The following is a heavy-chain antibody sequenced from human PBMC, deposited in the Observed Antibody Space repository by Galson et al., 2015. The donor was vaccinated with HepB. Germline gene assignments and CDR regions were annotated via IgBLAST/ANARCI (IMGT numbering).Heavy chain of an antibody. D-gene: IGHD4/OR15-4a*01. CDR1: GYNFISYA. V-gene: IGHV1-3*01. J-gene: IGHJ4*02. CDR3: ARDIMLTPTGFDY. CDR2: INAGNGNT. Sequence: SVKVSCKASGYNFISYAIHWVRQAPGQGLEWMGWINAGNGNTKYSQKFQGRVTITRDTSANTAYMELRSLRSEDTAVYYCARDIMLTPTGFDYWGQGTLVTVSS.